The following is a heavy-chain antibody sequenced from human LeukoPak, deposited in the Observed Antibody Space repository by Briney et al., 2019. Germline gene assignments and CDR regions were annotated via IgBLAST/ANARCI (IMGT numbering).Heavy chain of an antibody. D-gene: IGHD3-22*01. CDR3: AKGHSSGYFDY. V-gene: IGHV3-30*18. CDR1: GFTSSSYG. J-gene: IGHJ4*02. Sequence: SGGSLRLSCAASGFTSSSYGMHWVRQAPGKGLEWVAVISYDGSNKYYADSVKGRFTISRDNSKNTLYLQMNSLRAEDTAVYYCAKGHSSGYFDYWGQGTLVTVSS. CDR2: ISYDGSNK.